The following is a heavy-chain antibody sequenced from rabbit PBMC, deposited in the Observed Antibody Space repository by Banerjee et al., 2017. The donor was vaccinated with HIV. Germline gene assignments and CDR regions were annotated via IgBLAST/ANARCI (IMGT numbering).Heavy chain of an antibody. D-gene: IGHD8-1*01. CDR1: GFDFSSNV. V-gene: IGHV1S40*01. CDR3: ARRIGSSPYGSFSL. J-gene: IGHJ4*01. Sequence: QSLEESGGGLVKPEGPLTLTCTASGFDFSSNVMCWVRQAPGKGLEWIACIDAGSSGSTYYASWAKGRFTISKTSSTTVTLQMTSLTAADTATYFCARRIGSSPYGSFSLWGQGTLVTVS. CDR2: IDAGSSGST.